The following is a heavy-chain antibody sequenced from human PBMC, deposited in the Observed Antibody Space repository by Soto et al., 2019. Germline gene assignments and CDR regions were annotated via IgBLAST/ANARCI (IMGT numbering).Heavy chain of an antibody. D-gene: IGHD3-10*01. Sequence: PVGSLRLSCAASGFTFSSYAMSWVRQAPGKGLEWVSAISGSGGSTYYADSVKGRFTISRDNSKNTLYLQMNSLRAEDTAVYYCAKADGVVLPWFVYGMDVWGQGTTVTVSS. J-gene: IGHJ6*02. V-gene: IGHV3-23*01. CDR1: GFTFSSYA. CDR2: ISGSGGST. CDR3: AKADGVVLPWFVYGMDV.